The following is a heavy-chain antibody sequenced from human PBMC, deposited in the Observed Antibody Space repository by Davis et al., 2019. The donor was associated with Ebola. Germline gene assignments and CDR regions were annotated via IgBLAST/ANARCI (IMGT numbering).Heavy chain of an antibody. D-gene: IGHD2-15*01. Sequence: ASVKVSCKASGYTFTSYGISWVRQAPGQGLEWMGWISAYNGNTNYPQRVQGRVTVTTDTSTNTAYMELRSLRSDDTAVYYCARQICSGGSCYSDFWGQGTLVTVSS. CDR1: GYTFTSYG. CDR2: ISAYNGNT. CDR3: ARQICSGGSCYSDF. J-gene: IGHJ4*02. V-gene: IGHV1-18*04.